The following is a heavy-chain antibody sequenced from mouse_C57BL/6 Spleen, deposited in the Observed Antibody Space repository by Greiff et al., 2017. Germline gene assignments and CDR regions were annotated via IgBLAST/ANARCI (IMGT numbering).Heavy chain of an antibody. CDR3: ARDYYGSSSYLYYFDY. CDR1: GYTFTDYN. J-gene: IGHJ2*01. CDR2: INPNNGGT. V-gene: IGHV1-22*01. Sequence: VQLKESGPELVKPGASVKMSCKASGYTFTDYNMHWVKQSHGKSLEWIGYINPNNGGTSYNQKFKGKATLTVNKSSSTAYMELRSLTSEDSAVYYCARDYYGSSSYLYYFDYWDQGTTHTVSS. D-gene: IGHD1-1*01.